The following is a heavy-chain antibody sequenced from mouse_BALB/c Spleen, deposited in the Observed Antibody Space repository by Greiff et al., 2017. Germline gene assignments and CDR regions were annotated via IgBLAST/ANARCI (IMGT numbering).Heavy chain of an antibody. V-gene: IGHV1S22*01. CDR2: IYPGSGST. Sequence: LQQPGSELVRPGASVKLSCKASGYTFTSYWMHWVKQRHGQGLEWIGNIYPGSGSTNYDEKFKSKGTLTVDTSSSTAYMHLSSLTSEDSAVYYCTREITGWFAYWGQGTLVTVSA. CDR1: GYTFTSYW. D-gene: IGHD2-4*01. CDR3: TREITGWFAY. J-gene: IGHJ3*01.